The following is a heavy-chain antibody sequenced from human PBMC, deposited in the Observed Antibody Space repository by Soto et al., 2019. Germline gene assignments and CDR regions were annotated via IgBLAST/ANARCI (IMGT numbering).Heavy chain of an antibody. Sequence: EVQLVESGGGSVQPGRSLRLSCVASKFTFKDYAMHWVRQAPGKGLEWVSGISWNSGTIAYADSVQGRFTISRDNAKNGLHLQLDSLSAEYTALYYCARDYIFNPEGRRLASGGQGNLVTVSS. V-gene: IGHV3-9*01. CDR3: ARDYIFNPEGRRLAS. CDR1: KFTFKDYA. J-gene: IGHJ4*02. CDR2: ISWNSGTI. D-gene: IGHD6-25*01.